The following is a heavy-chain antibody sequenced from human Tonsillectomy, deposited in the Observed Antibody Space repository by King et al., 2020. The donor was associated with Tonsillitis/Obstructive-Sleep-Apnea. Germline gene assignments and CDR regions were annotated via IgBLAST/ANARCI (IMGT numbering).Heavy chain of an antibody. CDR3: ARGRDYYDSSGYYGYYFDY. Sequence: VQLPQWGAGLLKPSETLSLTCAVYGGSFSGYYWSWIRQPPGKGLEWIGEIHHSGSTNYNPSLKSRVTISVDTSKNQFSLKLTSVTAADTAVSYCARGRDYYDSSGYYGYYFDYWGQGNLVTVSS. J-gene: IGHJ4*02. CDR1: GGSFSGYY. V-gene: IGHV4-34*01. D-gene: IGHD3-22*01. CDR2: IHHSGST.